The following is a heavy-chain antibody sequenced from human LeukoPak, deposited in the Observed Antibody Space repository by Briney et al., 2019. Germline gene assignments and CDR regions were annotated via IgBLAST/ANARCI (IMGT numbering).Heavy chain of an antibody. Sequence: PSETLSLTCTVSGGSISRSTYYWGWIRQSPGKGLEWIGSIYYSGSTYYNPSLKSRVTISVDTSKNQFSLTLSSVTAADTAVYYCARSGSYSVYRLFDYWGQGTLVTVSS. J-gene: IGHJ4*02. CDR3: ARSGSYSVYRLFDY. CDR1: GGSISRSTYY. D-gene: IGHD1-26*01. V-gene: IGHV4-39*07. CDR2: IYYSGST.